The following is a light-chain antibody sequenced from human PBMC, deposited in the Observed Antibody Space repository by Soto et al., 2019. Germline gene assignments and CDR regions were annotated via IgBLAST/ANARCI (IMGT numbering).Light chain of an antibody. CDR1: QSVYSTY. V-gene: IGKV3-20*01. Sequence: EIVLTQSPGTLSLSPGERATLSCRASQSVYSTYLAWYQQKPGQAPRLLISGASSRAPGIPDRFSGSGSGTEFTLTISRLEPEDFAVYYCQQYCTSPPLTFGGGTKVEIK. J-gene: IGKJ4*01. CDR2: GAS. CDR3: QQYCTSPPLT.